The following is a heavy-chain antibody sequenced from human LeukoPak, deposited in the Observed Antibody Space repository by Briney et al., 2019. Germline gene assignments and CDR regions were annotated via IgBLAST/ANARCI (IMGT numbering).Heavy chain of an antibody. CDR2: ISGSGGST. Sequence: GGSLRLSCAASGFTFDDYAMHWVRQAPGKGLDWVSAISGSGGSTYYADSVKGRFTISRDNSKNTLYLQMNSLRAEDTAVYYCAKDRDIVVVVAALDYWGQGTLVTVSS. CDR3: AKDRDIVVVVAALDY. CDR1: GFTFDDYA. J-gene: IGHJ4*02. D-gene: IGHD2-15*01. V-gene: IGHV3-23*01.